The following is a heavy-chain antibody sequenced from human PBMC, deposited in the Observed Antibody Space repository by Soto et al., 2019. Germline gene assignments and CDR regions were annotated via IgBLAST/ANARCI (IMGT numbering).Heavy chain of an antibody. CDR1: GGSVSSGNYY. CDR2: IYYSGST. V-gene: IGHV4-61*01. Sequence: SETLSLTCTVSGGSVSSGNYYWSWIRQPPGKGLEWIGYIYYSGSTNYSPSLKSRVTLSLDTSKNQFSLKLSSVTAADTAVYYCARAHSYYYYYGMDVWGQGTTVTVSS. CDR3: ARAHSYYYYYGMDV. J-gene: IGHJ6*02.